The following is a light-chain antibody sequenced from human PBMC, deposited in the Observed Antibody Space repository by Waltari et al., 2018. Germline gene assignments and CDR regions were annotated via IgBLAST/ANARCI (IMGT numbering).Light chain of an antibody. Sequence: QSALTQPASVSGSPGQSITISCTGTSSDVGSYNLVSWYQQHPGKDPKLMIYEGSKRPSGVSNRFSGSKSGNTASLTISGLQAEDEADYYCCSYAGSSTFERVFGTGTKVTVL. V-gene: IGLV2-23*03. CDR3: CSYAGSSTFERV. J-gene: IGLJ1*01. CDR1: SSDVGSYNL. CDR2: EGS.